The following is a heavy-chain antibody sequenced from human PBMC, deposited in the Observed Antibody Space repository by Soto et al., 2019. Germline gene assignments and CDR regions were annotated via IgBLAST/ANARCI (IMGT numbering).Heavy chain of an antibody. V-gene: IGHV4-34*01. CDR1: GGSFSGYY. D-gene: IGHD3-9*01. Sequence: QVQLQQWGAGLLKPSETLSLTCAVYGGSFSGYYWTWIRQPPGTGLEWMGEINHSGSTNYNPSLKXXVTISVDTSKTQFSLKLTSVTAAATAVYYCARDKMTGLFDYWGQGPLVTGSS. J-gene: IGHJ4*02. CDR2: INHSGST. CDR3: ARDKMTGLFDY.